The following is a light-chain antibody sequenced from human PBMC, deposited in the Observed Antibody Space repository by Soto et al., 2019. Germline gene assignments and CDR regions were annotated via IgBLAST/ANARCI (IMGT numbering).Light chain of an antibody. CDR1: TSNIGSNT. J-gene: IGLJ3*02. V-gene: IGLV1-44*01. Sequence: QSVLTQPPSASGTPGQRVTISCSGTTSNIGSNTVSWYHHLPGTAPKLLIYSNDQRPSGVPDRFSGSKSGTSASLAISGLQYEDEADYYCAIWDLTLSAWVFGGGTKVTVL. CDR2: SND. CDR3: AIWDLTLSAWV.